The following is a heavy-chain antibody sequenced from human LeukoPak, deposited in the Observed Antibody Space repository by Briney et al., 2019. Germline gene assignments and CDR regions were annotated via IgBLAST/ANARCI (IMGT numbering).Heavy chain of an antibody. Sequence: PGGSLRLSCAASGFTFRSYGMHWVRQAPGKGLEWVAFIRYDGNNKFHADSVKGRLTISRDNSKNTLYLQMNSLRPEDTAVYYCAKDIGEGDFDSWGQGTLVTVSS. D-gene: IGHD3-10*01. V-gene: IGHV3-30*02. CDR2: IRYDGNNK. CDR1: GFTFRSYG. CDR3: AKDIGEGDFDS. J-gene: IGHJ4*02.